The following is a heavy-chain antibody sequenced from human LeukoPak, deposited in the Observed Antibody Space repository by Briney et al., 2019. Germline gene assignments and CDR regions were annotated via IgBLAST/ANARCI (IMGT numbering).Heavy chain of an antibody. Sequence: KPSETLSLTCTVSGGSISSSSYYWGWIRQPPGKGLEWIGSIYYSGSTYYNPSLKSRVTISVDTSKNQFSLKLSSVTAADTAVYYCARGLDCSGGSCPDAFDIWGQGTMVTVSS. V-gene: IGHV4-39*07. CDR2: IYYSGST. D-gene: IGHD2-15*01. J-gene: IGHJ3*02. CDR1: GGSISSSSYY. CDR3: ARGLDCSGGSCPDAFDI.